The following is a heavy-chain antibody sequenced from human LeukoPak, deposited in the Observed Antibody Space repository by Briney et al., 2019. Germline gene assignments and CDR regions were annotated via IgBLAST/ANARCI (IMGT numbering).Heavy chain of an antibody. CDR3: ARNISGLGLYSHHAYDPAGAFDI. CDR2: IYNSGST. CDR1: GYSFNSVYY. D-gene: IGHD1-14*01. Sequence: PSETLSLTCAVSGYSFNSVYYWAWIRQPPGKGLGWIGSIYNSGSTSYNPSLKSRVTLSLDTSKNQFSLRLTSVTAADTAVYYCARNISGLGLYSHHAYDPAGAFDIWGQGTLVTVSS. J-gene: IGHJ3*02. V-gene: IGHV4-38-2*01.